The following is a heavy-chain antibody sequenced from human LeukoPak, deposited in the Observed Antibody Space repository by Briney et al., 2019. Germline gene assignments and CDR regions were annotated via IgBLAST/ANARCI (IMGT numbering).Heavy chain of an antibody. J-gene: IGHJ3*02. D-gene: IGHD3-16*01. Sequence: PGGSLRLSCAASGFTFSSYEMNWVRQAPGKGLEWVANIKQDGSEKYYVDSVKGRFTISRDNAKNSLYLQMNSLRAEDTAVYYCARDGEGSYDDAFDIWGQGAMVTVSS. CDR2: IKQDGSEK. V-gene: IGHV3-7*01. CDR3: ARDGEGSYDDAFDI. CDR1: GFTFSSYE.